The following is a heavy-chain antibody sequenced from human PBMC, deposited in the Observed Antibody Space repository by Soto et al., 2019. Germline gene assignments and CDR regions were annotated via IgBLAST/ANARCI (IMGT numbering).Heavy chain of an antibody. CDR3: AKENMTGYYRSYYFDY. V-gene: IGHV3-23*01. CDR2: ISGSGGST. D-gene: IGHD3-9*01. Sequence: GGSLRLSCAASGFTFSSYAMSWVRQAPGKGLEWVSAISGSGGSTYYADSVKGRFTISRDNSKNTLYLQMNSLRAEDTAVYYCAKENMTGYYRSYYFDYWGQGTLVTVPS. CDR1: GFTFSSYA. J-gene: IGHJ4*02.